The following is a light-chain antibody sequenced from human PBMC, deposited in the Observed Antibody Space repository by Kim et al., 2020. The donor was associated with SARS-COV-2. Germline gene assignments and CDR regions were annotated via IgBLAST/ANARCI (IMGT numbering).Light chain of an antibody. V-gene: IGKV1-39*01. Sequence: DTQMTQSPSSLSASVGDRVTITCRASQSINSFLNWYQQKPGKAPNLLIYDASTLQTGVPSRFSGSGSGTDFTLTISSLQPDDFATYYCQQYNSTPLTFGRGTKVDIK. J-gene: IGKJ4*01. CDR3: QQYNSTPLT. CDR1: QSINSF. CDR2: DAS.